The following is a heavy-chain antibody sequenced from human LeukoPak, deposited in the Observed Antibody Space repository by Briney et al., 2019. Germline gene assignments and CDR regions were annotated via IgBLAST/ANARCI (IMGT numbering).Heavy chain of an antibody. Sequence: ASVKVSCKASGYTFSNYDINWVRQAAGQGLEWVGWMNPNSGNTGYAQKFQGRVTMTRNTSISTAYMELSSLRSEDTAVYYCARGHVLASCSGGSCYSGHDYWGQGTLVTVSS. D-gene: IGHD2-15*01. V-gene: IGHV1-8*01. CDR1: GYTFSNYD. CDR3: ARGHVLASCSGGSCYSGHDY. CDR2: MNPNSGNT. J-gene: IGHJ4*02.